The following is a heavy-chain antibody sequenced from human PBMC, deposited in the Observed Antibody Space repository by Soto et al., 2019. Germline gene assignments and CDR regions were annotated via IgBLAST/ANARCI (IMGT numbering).Heavy chain of an antibody. CDR3: ATGTREEWDLDY. V-gene: IGHV3-74*01. Sequence: EVQLVESGGGLVQPGGSLRLSCAASGFTFSSYWMHWVRQTPGTGLVWVSRINSDGSTINYADSVKGRFTTSRDNAKNTVYLQMNSLRAEDTAVYYCATGTREEWDLDYWGQGTLVTVSS. CDR2: INSDGSTI. D-gene: IGHD1-26*01. CDR1: GFTFSSYW. J-gene: IGHJ4*02.